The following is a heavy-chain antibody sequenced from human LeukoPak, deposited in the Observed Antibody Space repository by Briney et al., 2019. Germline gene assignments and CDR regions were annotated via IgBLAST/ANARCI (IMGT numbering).Heavy chain of an antibody. Sequence: GGSLRLSCAASGFTFSSYGMHWVRQAPGKGLEWVAFIRYDGSNKYYADSVKGRFTISRDNSKHTLYLQMNSLRAEDTAVCYCAKDPDYYDSSGYYYQPLGYWGQGTLVTVSS. V-gene: IGHV3-30*02. J-gene: IGHJ4*02. CDR3: AKDPDYYDSSGYYYQPLGY. D-gene: IGHD3-22*01. CDR1: GFTFSSYG. CDR2: IRYDGSNK.